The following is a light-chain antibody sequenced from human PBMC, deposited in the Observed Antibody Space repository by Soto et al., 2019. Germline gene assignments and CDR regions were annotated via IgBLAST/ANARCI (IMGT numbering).Light chain of an antibody. CDR3: SSYTSSSTLV. CDR2: EVS. J-gene: IGLJ3*02. Sequence: QSALTRPASVSGSPGQSITISCTGTSSDVGAYKYVSWYQQHPGKAPKLMIYEVSNRPSGVSNRFSGSKSGNTASLTISGLQPEDEANYYCSSYTSSSTLVFGGGTKLPS. V-gene: IGLV2-14*01. CDR1: SSDVGAYKY.